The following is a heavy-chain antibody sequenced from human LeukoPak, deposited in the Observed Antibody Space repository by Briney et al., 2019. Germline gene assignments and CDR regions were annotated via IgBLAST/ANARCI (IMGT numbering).Heavy chain of an antibody. V-gene: IGHV5-51*01. Sequence: GESLKISCKGSGYSFTSYWIAWVRQMPGKGLEWMGIIHPGDSDTRYSPSFQGQVTISADKSINTAYLQWSSLKASDTAIYYCARHGGYCSSSSCYAPFDYWGRGTLATVSS. J-gene: IGHJ4*02. D-gene: IGHD2-2*01. CDR3: ARHGGYCSSSSCYAPFDY. CDR2: IHPGDSDT. CDR1: GYSFTSYW.